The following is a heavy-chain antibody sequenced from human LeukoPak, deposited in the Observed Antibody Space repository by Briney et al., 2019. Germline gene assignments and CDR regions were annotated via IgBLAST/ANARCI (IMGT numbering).Heavy chain of an antibody. V-gene: IGHV3-7*01. CDR2: IGPDGGER. CDR3: ARGSWLDPY. J-gene: IGHJ4*02. Sequence: SGGSLRLSCAASGFTFSDYWMSWVRQAPGKGLEWVANIGPDGGERYYVDSVKGRFTISRDNAQNSLYLQMNSLRAEDTAVYYCARGSWLDPYWGQGTLVTVSS. CDR1: GFTFSDYW. D-gene: IGHD6-19*01.